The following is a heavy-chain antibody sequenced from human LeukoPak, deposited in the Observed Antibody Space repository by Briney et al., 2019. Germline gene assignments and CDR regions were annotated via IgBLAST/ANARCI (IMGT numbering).Heavy chain of an antibody. V-gene: IGHV3-30*04. J-gene: IGHJ4*02. CDR3: ARVPAAGHFDY. CDR2: ISYEGSIK. D-gene: IGHD6-13*01. CDR1: GFTFSRHA. Sequence: PGGSLRLSCAASGFTFSRHAMHWVRQAPGKGLQWVAVISYEGSIKYYADSVKGRFTISRDNSKNTLYLQMNSLTAEDTAVHYCARVPAAGHFDYWGQGTLVTVSS.